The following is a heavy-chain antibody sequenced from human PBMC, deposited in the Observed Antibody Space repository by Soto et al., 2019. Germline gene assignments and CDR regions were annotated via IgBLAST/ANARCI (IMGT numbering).Heavy chain of an antibody. CDR1: GGSISSYY. J-gene: IGHJ4*02. D-gene: IGHD2-15*01. CDR3: ARLGYCSGGSCYPIPDY. Sequence: SETLSLTCTVSGGSISSYYWSWIRQPPGKGLEWIGYIYYSGSTNYNPSLKSRVTISVDTSKNQFSLKLSSVTAADTAVYYCARLGYCSGGSCYPIPDYWGQGTLVTVS. CDR2: IYYSGST. V-gene: IGHV4-59*08.